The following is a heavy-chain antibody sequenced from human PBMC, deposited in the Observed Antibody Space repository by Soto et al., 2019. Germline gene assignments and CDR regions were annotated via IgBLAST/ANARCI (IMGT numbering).Heavy chain of an antibody. CDR3: AKEHTLYSSGWFFDY. CDR1: GFTFSSYG. V-gene: IGHV3-30*18. Sequence: QVQLVESGGGVVQPGRSLRLSCAASGFTFSSYGIQWVRQAPGKGLEWVAVISYDGSLKYYADSVKGRFTISRDNSKNTLYLQMNSLRVEDTAVYYCAKEHTLYSSGWFFDYWGQGTLVTVSS. J-gene: IGHJ4*02. D-gene: IGHD6-19*01. CDR2: ISYDGSLK.